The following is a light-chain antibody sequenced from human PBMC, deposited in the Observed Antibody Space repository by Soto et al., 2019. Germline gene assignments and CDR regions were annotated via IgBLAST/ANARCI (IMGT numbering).Light chain of an antibody. Sequence: EIVLTQSPGTLSLSPGERATPSCRASQSVSSTYLAWYQHKPGQAPRLLIYGPSSRAAGIPDRFSGSGSGTEFPLTISRLQPEDFAVDYCHQYGSSLTFGGWTKVDI. J-gene: IGKJ4*01. V-gene: IGKV3-20*01. CDR1: QSVSSTY. CDR2: GPS. CDR3: HQYGSSLT.